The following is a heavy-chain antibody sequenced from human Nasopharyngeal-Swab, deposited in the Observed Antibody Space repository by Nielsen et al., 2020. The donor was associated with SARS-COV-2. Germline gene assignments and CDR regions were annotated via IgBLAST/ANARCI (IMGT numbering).Heavy chain of an antibody. CDR3: ARGPTQQLVRDY. J-gene: IGHJ4*02. CDR2: INHSGST. V-gene: IGHV4-34*01. Sequence: WIRQPPGKGLEWMGEINHSGSTNYNPSLKSRVTISVDTSKNQFSLKLSSVTAADTAVYYCARGPTQQLVRDYWGQGTLVTVSS. D-gene: IGHD6-13*01.